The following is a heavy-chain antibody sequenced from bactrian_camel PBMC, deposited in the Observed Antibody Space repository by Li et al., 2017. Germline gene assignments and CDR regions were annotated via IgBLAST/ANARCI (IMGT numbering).Heavy chain of an antibody. J-gene: IGHJ4*01. CDR2: IDSDGST. D-gene: IGHD5*01. CDR3: AAPSGQQYCGLSGEMYKH. Sequence: VQLVESGGGLVQPGGSLRLSCAAPGFTFSSYGMSWVRQAPGKEREGVAAIDSDGSTSYADSVKGRFTISKDNAKNTLYLLINNLKPEDTAMFYCAAPSGQQYCGLSGEMYKHWGQGTQVTVS. V-gene: IGHV3S42*01. CDR1: GFTFSSYG.